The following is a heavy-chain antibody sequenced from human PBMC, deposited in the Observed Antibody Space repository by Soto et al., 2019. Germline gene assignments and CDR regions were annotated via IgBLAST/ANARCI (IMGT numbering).Heavy chain of an antibody. V-gene: IGHV1-69*13. D-gene: IGHD5-18*01. Sequence: ASVKVSCKASGGTFSSYAISWVRQAPGQGLEWMGGIIPIFGTANYAQKFQGRVTITADESTSTAYMELSSLRSEDTAVYYCARIDVDTAMEFDYWGQGTLVTVSS. CDR3: ARIDVDTAMEFDY. J-gene: IGHJ4*02. CDR1: GGTFSSYA. CDR2: IIPIFGTA.